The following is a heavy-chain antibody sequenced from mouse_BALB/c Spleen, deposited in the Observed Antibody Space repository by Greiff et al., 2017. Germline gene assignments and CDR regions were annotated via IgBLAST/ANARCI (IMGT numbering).Heavy chain of an antibody. CDR2: ISTYYGDA. Sequence: SGAELVRPGVSVKISCKGSGYTFTDYAMHWVKQSHAKSLEWIGVISTYYGDASYNQKFKGKATMTVDKSSSTAYMELARLTSEDSAIYYCARGRYGYFSYWGQGTLVTVSA. D-gene: IGHD1-2*01. J-gene: IGHJ3*01. CDR3: ARGRYGYFSY. V-gene: IGHV1S137*01. CDR1: GYTFTDYA.